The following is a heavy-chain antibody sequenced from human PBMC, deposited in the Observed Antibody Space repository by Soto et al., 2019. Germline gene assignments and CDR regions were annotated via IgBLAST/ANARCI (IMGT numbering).Heavy chain of an antibody. V-gene: IGHV1-2*02. CDR2: INPNSGGT. J-gene: IGHJ1*01. Sequence: ASVKVSCKASGYTFTGYYMHWVRQAPGQGLEWMGWINPNSGGTNYAQKFQGRVTMTRDTSISTAYMELSRLRSDDTAVYYCAREKTYSSGWYPYFQHWGQGTLVTASS. CDR1: GYTFTGYY. CDR3: AREKTYSSGWYPYFQH. D-gene: IGHD6-19*01.